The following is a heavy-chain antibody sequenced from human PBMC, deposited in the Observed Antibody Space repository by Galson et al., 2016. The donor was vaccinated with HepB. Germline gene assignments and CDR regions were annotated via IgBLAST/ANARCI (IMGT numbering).Heavy chain of an antibody. V-gene: IGHV3-30*18. CDR1: RFTCSRYG. CDR2: ISSDGSNK. J-gene: IGHJ4*02. Sequence: SLRLSCAASRFTCSRYGMYWVRQAPGKGLEWVAVISSDGSNKYYADSLKGRFTISRDNSKNTLYLQMNSLRPEDTAVYYCAKDRPYSSGWSGEIGSWGQGTLVTVSS. CDR3: AKDRPYSSGWSGEIGS. D-gene: IGHD6-19*01.